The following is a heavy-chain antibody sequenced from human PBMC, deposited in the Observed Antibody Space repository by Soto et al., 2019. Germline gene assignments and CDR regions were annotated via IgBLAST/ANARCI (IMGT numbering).Heavy chain of an antibody. CDR2: IIPLFGTA. Sequence: QVQLVQSGAEVKKPGSSGKVSCNASGGTFSSFGFNWVRQAPGQGLEWMGGIIPLFGTANYAEKFQGGVTISADEGTSTAAMELIGMRSEDTAIYYCARDRSMDGYNSRSFDYWGQGTLVTVS. CDR3: ARDRSMDGYNSRSFDY. J-gene: IGHJ4*02. CDR1: GGTFSSFG. D-gene: IGHD5-12*01. V-gene: IGHV1-69*01.